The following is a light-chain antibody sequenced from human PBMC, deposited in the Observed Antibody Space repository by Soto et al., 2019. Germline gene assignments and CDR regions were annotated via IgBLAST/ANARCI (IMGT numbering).Light chain of an antibody. CDR1: SSDVGGYDY. CDR2: DVS. J-gene: IGLJ2*01. CDR3: SSYSSSSTL. Sequence: QSALTQPASVSGSPGQSITISCTGSSSDVGGYDYVSWYQQHPGKAPKLMIYDVSNRPSGVSNRFSGSKSANTASLTISGLQAEDEADCYCSSYSSSSTLFGGGTKLTVL. V-gene: IGLV2-14*01.